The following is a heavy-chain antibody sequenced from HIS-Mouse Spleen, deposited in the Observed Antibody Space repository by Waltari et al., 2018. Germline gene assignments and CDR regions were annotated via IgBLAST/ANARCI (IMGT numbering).Heavy chain of an antibody. CDR3: AREIPYSSSWYDWYFDL. V-gene: IGHV4-39*07. Sequence: QLQLQESGPGLVKPSETLSLTCTVPGGSISSISYYWVWIRQPPGKGLEWIGSIYYSGSTYYNPSLKSRVTISVDTSKNQFSLKLSSVTAADTAVYYCAREIPYSSSWYDWYFDLWGRGTLVTVSS. CDR2: IYYSGST. D-gene: IGHD6-13*01. J-gene: IGHJ2*01. CDR1: GGSISSISYY.